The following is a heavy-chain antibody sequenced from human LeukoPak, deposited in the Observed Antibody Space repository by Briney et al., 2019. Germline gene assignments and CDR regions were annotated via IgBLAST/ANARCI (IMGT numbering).Heavy chain of an antibody. V-gene: IGHV1-2*02. CDR3: ARSTMIVVVSYMDV. J-gene: IGHJ6*03. Sequence: ASVKVSCKASGYTITGYYMHWVRQAPGQGLEWMGWINANNDGSIYAQKFQGRVTMTRDTSINTAYMELRSLRSDDTAVYYCARSTMIVVVSYMDVWGKGTTVTVSS. D-gene: IGHD3-22*01. CDR2: INANNDGS. CDR1: GYTITGYY.